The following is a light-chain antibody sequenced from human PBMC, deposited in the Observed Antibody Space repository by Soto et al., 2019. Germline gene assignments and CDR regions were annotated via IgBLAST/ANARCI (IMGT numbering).Light chain of an antibody. J-gene: IGKJ5*01. CDR2: AAS. Sequence: DIQIAQSPSSLSASVGDRVTITCWTSQTISTYLNWYQHRPGKAPEVLIYAASNLQSGVPSRFSGSCSGTDCTLTISSLQPADSATDYCQQSYRTPITFGQGTRLEIK. CDR1: QTISTY. CDR3: QQSYRTPIT. V-gene: IGKV1-39*01.